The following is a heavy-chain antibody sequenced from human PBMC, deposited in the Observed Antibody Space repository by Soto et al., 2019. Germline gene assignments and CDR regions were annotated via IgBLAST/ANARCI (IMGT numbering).Heavy chain of an antibody. CDR3: AREDYTTSSGFDP. CDR2: IFYSGST. V-gene: IGHV4-59*11. Sequence: SETLSLTCSFSGGSITSHYWTLIRQPPGKGLEWIGSIFYSGSTNYNPSLQSRVTMSIDRSTNQFSLRLNFLTAADTAVYYCAREDYTTSSGFDPWGQGTLVTVSS. J-gene: IGHJ5*02. D-gene: IGHD6-6*01. CDR1: GGSITSHY.